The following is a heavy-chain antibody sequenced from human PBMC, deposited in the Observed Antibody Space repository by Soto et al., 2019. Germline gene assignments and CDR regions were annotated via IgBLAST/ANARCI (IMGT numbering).Heavy chain of an antibody. J-gene: IGHJ1*01. CDR2: ISGSGGST. CDR1: GFTFSSYA. D-gene: IGHD2-2*01. V-gene: IGHV3-23*01. Sequence: GGSLRLSCAASGFTFSSYAMSWVRQAPGKGLELVSAISGSGGSTYYADSVKGRFTISRDNSKNTLYLQMNSLRAEDTAVYYCAKVRNCSSTSCYSYFQHWGQGTLVTVSS. CDR3: AKVRNCSSTSCYSYFQH.